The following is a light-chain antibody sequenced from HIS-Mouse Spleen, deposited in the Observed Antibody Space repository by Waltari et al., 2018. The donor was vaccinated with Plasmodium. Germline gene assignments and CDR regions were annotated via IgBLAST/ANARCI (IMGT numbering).Light chain of an antibody. V-gene: IGKV2-28*01. CDR2: LGS. CDR1: QSLLHRNGYNY. J-gene: IGKJ2*01. CDR3: MQALQTPRYT. Sequence: DIVMTQSPLSLPVTPGEPASIPCSSSQSLLHRNGYNYLDWYLQKPGQSPQLLIYLGSNRASGVPDRFSGSGSGTDFTLKISRVEAEDVGVYYCMQALQTPRYTFGQGTKLEIK.